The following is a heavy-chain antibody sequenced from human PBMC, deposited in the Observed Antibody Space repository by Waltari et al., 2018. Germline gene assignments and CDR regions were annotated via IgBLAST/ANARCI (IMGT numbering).Heavy chain of an antibody. V-gene: IGHV3-15*01. CDR1: VFSFTYAW. CDR3: SADASELGQGELDY. Sequence: EVQLVESGGGFVKRGGSLRLSCAASVFSFTYAWMSWIRQAPGKGLEWIGRIKSYTSGGTTDYAAPVKGRFTISKDDSKSTLFLEMSSLKTEDTAVYYCSADASELGQGELDYWGQGTLVTVSS. J-gene: IGHJ4*02. D-gene: IGHD1-26*01. CDR2: IKSYTSGGTT.